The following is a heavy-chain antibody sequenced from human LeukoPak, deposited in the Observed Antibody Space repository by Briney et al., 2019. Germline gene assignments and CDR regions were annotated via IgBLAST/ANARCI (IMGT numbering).Heavy chain of an antibody. CDR2: ISWNSGSI. CDR3: AKDSSSTLYGGGFAG. V-gene: IGHV3-9*01. J-gene: IGHJ4*02. CDR1: GFSFDDYA. D-gene: IGHD6-13*01. Sequence: GRSRRLSCAASGFSFDDYAMHWVRQAPGKGLEWVSGISWNSGSIGYADSVKGRFTISRDNAKNSLYLQMNSLRAEDTALSYCAKDSSSTLYGGGFAGWGQGTLVTVSS.